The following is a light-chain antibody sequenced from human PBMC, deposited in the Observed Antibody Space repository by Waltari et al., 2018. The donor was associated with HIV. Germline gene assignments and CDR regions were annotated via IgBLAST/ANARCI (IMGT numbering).Light chain of an antibody. Sequence: QSARTQPASVSGSPGQSITISCSGTSRDAGGYHDVSWYQQFPGKAPKLMISEVSNRPSGVSDRLSGSKSGNTASLTISGLQAEDEADYYCSSYTTGSTLVVFGTGTKVIVL. CDR3: SSYTTGSTLVV. CDR2: EVS. V-gene: IGLV2-14*01. CDR1: SRDAGGYHD. J-gene: IGLJ1*01.